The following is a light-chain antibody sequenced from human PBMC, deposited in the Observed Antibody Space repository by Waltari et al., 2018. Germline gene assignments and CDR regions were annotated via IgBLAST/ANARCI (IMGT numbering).Light chain of an antibody. CDR1: QNIKTW. J-gene: IGKJ4*01. V-gene: IGKV1-5*03. CDR3: QQYDTYPLT. Sequence: DIQMSQSPSTLSASIGDRGTITCRASQNIKTWVAWYQQKPGKAPKFLVDKASTLDSGVPSRFSGSGSGTEFTLTISSLQPDDFATYYCQQYDTYPLTFGGGTKVEIK. CDR2: KAS.